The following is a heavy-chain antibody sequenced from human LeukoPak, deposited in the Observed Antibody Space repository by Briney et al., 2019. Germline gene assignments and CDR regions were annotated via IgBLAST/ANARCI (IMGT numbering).Heavy chain of an antibody. CDR2: INHSGST. Sequence: SETLSLTCAVYGGSFSGYYWSWIRQPPGKGLDWIGEINHSGSTNYNPSLKSRVTISVDTSKNQFSLKLSSVTAADTAVYYCARGHDDIVAIWGQGTLVTVSS. D-gene: IGHD5-12*01. J-gene: IGHJ4*02. V-gene: IGHV4-34*01. CDR1: GGSFSGYY. CDR3: ARGHDDIVAI.